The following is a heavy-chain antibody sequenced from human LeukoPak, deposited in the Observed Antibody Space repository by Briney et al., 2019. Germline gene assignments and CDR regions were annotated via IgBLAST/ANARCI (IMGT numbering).Heavy chain of an antibody. CDR2: ISSSGSSI. J-gene: IGHJ3*02. D-gene: IGHD3-22*01. Sequence: PGGSLRLSCAASGLTFSSYEMTWVRQAPGKGLEWVSYISSSGSSIYYADSVKGRFTISRDNAKKSLYLQMHSLRAEDTAVYYCARDSHKFDSSGYYPDAFDIWGQGTMVTVSS. CDR3: ARDSHKFDSSGYYPDAFDI. CDR1: GLTFSSYE. V-gene: IGHV3-48*03.